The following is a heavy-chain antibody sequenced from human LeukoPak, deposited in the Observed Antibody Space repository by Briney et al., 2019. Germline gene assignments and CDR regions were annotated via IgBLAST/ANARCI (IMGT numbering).Heavy chain of an antibody. CDR2: ISYDGSNK. CDR1: GFTFGSYG. CDR3: ARSTGITVTGTWYFDY. Sequence: GGSLRLSCAVSGFTFGSYGMHWVRQAPGKGLEWVAVISYDGSNKWYADSVKGRFTISRDNSKNTLNLQMNSLRAEDTAVYYCARSTGITVTGTWYFDYWGQGTLVTVSS. D-gene: IGHD4-11*01. J-gene: IGHJ4*02. V-gene: IGHV3-30*03.